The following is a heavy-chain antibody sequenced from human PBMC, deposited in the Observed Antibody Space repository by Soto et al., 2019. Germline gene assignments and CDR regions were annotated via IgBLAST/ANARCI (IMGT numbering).Heavy chain of an antibody. CDR1: GFTFSSYS. D-gene: IGHD6-6*01. CDR2: ISSSSSTI. V-gene: IGHV3-48*02. Sequence: PGGSLRLSCAASGFTFSSYSMNWVRQAPGKGLEWVSYISSSSSTIYYADSVKGRFTISRDNAKNSLYLQMNSLRDEDTAVYYCARLLVLEGYYYYGMDVWGQQTTVTVSS. J-gene: IGHJ6*02. CDR3: ARLLVLEGYYYYGMDV.